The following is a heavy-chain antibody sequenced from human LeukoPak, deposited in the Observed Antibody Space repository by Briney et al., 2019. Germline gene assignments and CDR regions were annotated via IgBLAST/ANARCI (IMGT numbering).Heavy chain of an antibody. V-gene: IGHV3-23*01. Sequence: PGGSLRLSCAASGFTFSNYVMSWVRQAPGKGLQWVSAISGSGTDTYYADSVKGRFTISRDNFKNTLYLQMSSLRAEDSAVFYCAKRNGAYPHRNGMDVWGQGTTVTVSS. CDR2: ISGSGTDT. J-gene: IGHJ6*02. CDR3: AKRNGAYPHRNGMDV. CDR1: GFTFSNYV. D-gene: IGHD4-17*01.